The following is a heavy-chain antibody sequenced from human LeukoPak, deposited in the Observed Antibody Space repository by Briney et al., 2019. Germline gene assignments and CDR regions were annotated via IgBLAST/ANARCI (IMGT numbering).Heavy chain of an antibody. V-gene: IGHV7-4-1*02. CDR3: ARDKYQLPYEIDY. J-gene: IGHJ4*02. CDR2: INTNTGNP. CDR1: GYTFTSYG. Sequence: GASVKVSCKASGYTFTSYGMNWVRQAPRQGLEWMGWINTNTGNPTYAQGFTGRFVFSLDTSVSTAYLQISSLKAEDTAVYYCARDKYQLPYEIDYWGQGILVTVSS. D-gene: IGHD2-2*01.